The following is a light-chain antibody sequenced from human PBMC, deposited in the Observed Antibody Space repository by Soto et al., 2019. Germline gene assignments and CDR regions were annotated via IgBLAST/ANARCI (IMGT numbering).Light chain of an antibody. J-gene: IGKJ5*01. V-gene: IGKV2D-29*02. CDR2: EVS. Sequence: DVVITQTPLSLSVAPGQPVSISCNSSQXFLHITGETFLFWYLQKPGQSPQLLIYEVSTRVSGVPDRFSGSGSGTDFTLEISRVETDDVGIYYCMQSTQLPPTFGQGTRWRL. CDR3: MQSTQLPPT. CDR1: QXFLHITGETF.